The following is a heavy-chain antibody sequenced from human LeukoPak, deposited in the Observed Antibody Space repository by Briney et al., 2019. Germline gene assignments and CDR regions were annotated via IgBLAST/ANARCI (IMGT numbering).Heavy chain of an antibody. V-gene: IGHV4-38-2*02. CDR2: IFHSGTT. D-gene: IGHD7-27*01. J-gene: IGHJ4*02. Sequence: SETLSLTCTVSGYSISSGYSWGWIRQPPGKGLEWIGSIFHSGTTYYNPSLKSRVTMSADTSKNQFSLKLSSVTAADTAVYYCASRKLGNDYWGQGTLVTVSS. CDR1: GYSISSGYS. CDR3: ASRKLGNDY.